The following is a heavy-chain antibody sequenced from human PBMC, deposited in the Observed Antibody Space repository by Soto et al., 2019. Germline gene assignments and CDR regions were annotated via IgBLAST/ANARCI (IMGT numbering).Heavy chain of an antibody. V-gene: IGHV3-7*01. CDR3: ARVGQPLIGLGYYYSYMDV. J-gene: IGHJ6*03. D-gene: IGHD6-13*01. Sequence: GGSLRLSCAASGFTFSSYWMSWVRQAPGKGLEWVANIKQDGSEKYYVDSVKGRFTISRDNAKNSLYLQMNSLRAEDTAVYYCARVGQPLIGLGYYYSYMDVWGKGTTVTVS. CDR1: GFTFSSYW. CDR2: IKQDGSEK.